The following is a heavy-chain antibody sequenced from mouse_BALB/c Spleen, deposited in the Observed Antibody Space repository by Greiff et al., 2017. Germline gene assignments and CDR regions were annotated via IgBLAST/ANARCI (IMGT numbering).Heavy chain of an antibody. Sequence: EVMLVESGGDLVKPGGSLKLSCAASGFTFSSYGMSWVRQTPDKRLEWVATISSGGSYTYYPDSVKGRFTISRDNAKNTLYLQMSSLKSEDTAMYYCARLGYYAMDYWGQGTSVTVSS. CDR2: ISSGGSYT. J-gene: IGHJ4*01. D-gene: IGHD4-1*01. CDR1: GFTFSSYG. V-gene: IGHV5-6*01. CDR3: ARLGYYAMDY.